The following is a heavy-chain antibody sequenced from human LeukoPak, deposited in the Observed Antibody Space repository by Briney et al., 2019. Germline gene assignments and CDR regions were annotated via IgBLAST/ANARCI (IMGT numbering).Heavy chain of an antibody. CDR3: ASAYTPTVSFDY. Sequence: PSETLSLTCTVSDYSISSGYYWGWIRQPPGKGLEWIGSIYHSGGTYYNPSLKSRVTISVDTSKNQFSLKLSSVTAADTAVYYCASAYTPTVSFDYWGQGTLVTVSS. CDR1: DYSISSGYY. CDR2: IYHSGGT. V-gene: IGHV4-38-2*02. D-gene: IGHD2-2*02. J-gene: IGHJ4*02.